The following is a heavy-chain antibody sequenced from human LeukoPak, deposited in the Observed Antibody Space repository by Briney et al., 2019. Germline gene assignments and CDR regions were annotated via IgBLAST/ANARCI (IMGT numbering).Heavy chain of an antibody. Sequence: PSETLSLTCAVYGGSFSGYYWSWIRQPPGKGLEWIGEINHSGSTNYNPSLKSRVTISVDTSKNQFSLKLSSVTAADTAVYYYARGRAGEILYAFDIWGQGTMVTVSS. J-gene: IGHJ3*02. D-gene: IGHD3-10*01. CDR1: GGSFSGYY. V-gene: IGHV4-34*01. CDR2: INHSGST. CDR3: ARGRAGEILYAFDI.